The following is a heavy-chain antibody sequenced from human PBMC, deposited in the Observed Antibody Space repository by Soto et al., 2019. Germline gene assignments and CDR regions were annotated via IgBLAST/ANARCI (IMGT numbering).Heavy chain of an antibody. CDR2: INPSGGST. V-gene: IGHV1-46*01. CDR3: ARDRRILLWFGELVENSAFDY. J-gene: IGHJ4*02. CDR1: GYTFTSYY. D-gene: IGHD3-10*01. Sequence: GASVKVSCKASGYTFTSYYMHWVRQAPGQGLEWMGIINPSGGSTSYAQKFQGRVTMTRDTSTSTVYMELSSLRSEDTAVYYCARDRRILLWFGELVENSAFDYWGQGTLVTVSS.